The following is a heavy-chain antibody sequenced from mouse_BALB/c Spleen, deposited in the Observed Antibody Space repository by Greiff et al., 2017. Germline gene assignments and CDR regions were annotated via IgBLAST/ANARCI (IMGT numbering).Heavy chain of an antibody. CDR3: ARRHYYGSSDWYFDV. Sequence: EVKLVESGGGLVKPGGSLKLSCAASGFAFSSYDMSWVRQTPEKRLEWVAYLSSGGGSTYYPDTVKGRFTISRDNAKNTLYLQMSSLKSEDTAMYYCARRHYYGSSDWYFDVWGAGTTVTVSS. D-gene: IGHD1-1*01. CDR1: GFAFSSYD. J-gene: IGHJ1*01. CDR2: LSSGGGST. V-gene: IGHV5-12-1*01.